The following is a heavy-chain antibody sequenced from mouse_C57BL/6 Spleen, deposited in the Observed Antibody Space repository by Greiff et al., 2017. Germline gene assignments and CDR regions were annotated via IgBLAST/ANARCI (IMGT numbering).Heavy chain of an antibody. D-gene: IGHD1-1*01. Sequence: QVQLQQPGAELVKPGASVKLSCKASGYTFTSYWMHWVKQRPGQGLEWIGMIHPNSGSTNYNEKFKSKATLTVDKSSSTAYMQLSSLTSEDSAVYYCARRYGSSHLYAMDYWGQGTSVTVSS. CDR1: GYTFTSYW. CDR3: ARRYGSSHLYAMDY. J-gene: IGHJ4*01. CDR2: IHPNSGST. V-gene: IGHV1-64*01.